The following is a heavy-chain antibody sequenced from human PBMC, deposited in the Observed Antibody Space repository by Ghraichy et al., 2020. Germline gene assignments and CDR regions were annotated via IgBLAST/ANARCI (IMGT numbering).Heavy chain of an antibody. CDR3: ASRGGYCSSGSCYSGDY. Sequence: LTCAASGFTFSSYAMHWVRQAPGKGLEWVSLISYDGSNKYYADSVKGRFTISRDNSKNTLYLQMNSLRTEDTAVYYCASRGGYCSSGSCYSGDYWGQGTLVTVSS. V-gene: IGHV3-30-3*01. J-gene: IGHJ4*02. CDR1: GFTFSSYA. D-gene: IGHD2-15*01. CDR2: ISYDGSNK.